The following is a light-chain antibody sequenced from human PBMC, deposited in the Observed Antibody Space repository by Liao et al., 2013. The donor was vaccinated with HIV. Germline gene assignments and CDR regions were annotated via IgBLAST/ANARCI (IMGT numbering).Light chain of an antibody. J-gene: IGLJ3*02. CDR3: QVWDSPSDHRV. CDR2: QDN. CDR1: KLGDKY. Sequence: SYELTQPPSVSVSPGQTASITCSGDKLGDKYACWYQQKPGQSPVLVIFQDNKRRSGISERFSGSNSGNTATLTISRVEAGDEADYYCQVWDSPSDHRVFGGGTKLTVV. V-gene: IGLV3-1*01.